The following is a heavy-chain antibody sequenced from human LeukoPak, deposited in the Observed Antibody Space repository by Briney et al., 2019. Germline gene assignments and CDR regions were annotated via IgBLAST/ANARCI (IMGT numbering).Heavy chain of an antibody. D-gene: IGHD3-22*01. J-gene: IGHJ3*02. CDR2: IYPGDSDT. V-gene: IGHV5-51*01. CDR3: ARRGNYYDSSGYYYGDAFDI. Sequence: GKSLKISCEGSGYSFTNYWIGWVRQMPGKGLEWMGIIYPGDSDTRYSPSFQGQVTISADKSISTAYLQWSSLKASDTAMYYCARRGNYYDSSGYYYGDAFDIWGQGTMVTVSS. CDR1: GYSFTNYW.